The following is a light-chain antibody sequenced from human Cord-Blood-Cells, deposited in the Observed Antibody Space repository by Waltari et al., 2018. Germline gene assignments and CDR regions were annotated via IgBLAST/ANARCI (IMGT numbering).Light chain of an antibody. V-gene: IGKV1-12*01. CDR2: AAS. Sequence: DIQMIPSPSSVSASVGDRGTIPCRASQGISSWLAWYQKKPGKAPKLLIYAASSVQRGVPSRFSGSGSGKDFTLTISSLQPDDFATYYCRQANSFPDSFGQETKLEIK. CDR3: RQANSFPDS. J-gene: IGKJ2*03. CDR1: QGISSW.